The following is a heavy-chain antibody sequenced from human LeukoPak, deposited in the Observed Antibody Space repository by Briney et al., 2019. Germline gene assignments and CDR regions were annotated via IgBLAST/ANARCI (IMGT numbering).Heavy chain of an antibody. CDR3: VQESSSLLRSYFDY. J-gene: IGHJ4*02. D-gene: IGHD2-15*01. CDR2: ISSGSTI. V-gene: IGHV3-69-1*02. CDR1: GFTFSDYY. Sequence: GGSLRLSCAASGFTFSDYYMSWIRQAPGKGLEWVSYISSGSTIYYADSVKGRFTISRDNAKNSLYLQMNSLRAEDTAVYYCVQESSSLLRSYFDYWGQGTLVTVSS.